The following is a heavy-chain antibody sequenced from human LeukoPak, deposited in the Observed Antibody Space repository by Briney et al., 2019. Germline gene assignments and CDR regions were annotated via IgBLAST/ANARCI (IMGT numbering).Heavy chain of an antibody. Sequence: KTGGSLRLSCAASGFTFSDYYMSWIRQAPGKGLEWVSYIRSSGSTVYYADPVKGRFTISRDNAKNSLYLQMNSLRAEDTAVYYCARVDCSSTSCYEFDYWGQGTLVTVSS. D-gene: IGHD2-2*01. CDR1: GFTFSDYY. J-gene: IGHJ4*02. CDR2: IRSSGSTV. CDR3: ARVDCSSTSCYEFDY. V-gene: IGHV3-11*04.